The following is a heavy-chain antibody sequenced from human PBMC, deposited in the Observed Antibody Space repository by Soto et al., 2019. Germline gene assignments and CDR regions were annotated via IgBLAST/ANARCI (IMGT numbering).Heavy chain of an antibody. CDR3: ASACYSSSWYAYGYYFSGIDF. D-gene: IGHD6-13*01. Sequence: ASVKVSCKASGYTFTSYYMHWVRQAPGQGLEWMGIINPSGGSTSYAQKFQGRVTMTRDTSTSTVYMELSSLRSDDTAVYYCASACYSSSWYAYGYYFSGIDFWGQGTTVTVSS. CDR1: GYTFTSYY. J-gene: IGHJ6*02. CDR2: INPSGGST. V-gene: IGHV1-46*01.